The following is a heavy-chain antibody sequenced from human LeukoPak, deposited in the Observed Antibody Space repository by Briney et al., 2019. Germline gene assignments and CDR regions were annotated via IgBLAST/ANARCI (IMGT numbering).Heavy chain of an antibody. V-gene: IGHV3-23*01. CDR3: AIAHDYSTNWFDP. Sequence: GGSLRLSCAASGFTFSSYAMSWVRQAPGKGLEWVSAISGSGGSTYYADSVRGRFTISRDNSKNTLYLQMNSLRAEDTAVYYCAIAHDYSTNWFDPWGQGTLVTVSS. CDR2: ISGSGGST. CDR1: GFTFSSYA. D-gene: IGHD4-11*01. J-gene: IGHJ5*02.